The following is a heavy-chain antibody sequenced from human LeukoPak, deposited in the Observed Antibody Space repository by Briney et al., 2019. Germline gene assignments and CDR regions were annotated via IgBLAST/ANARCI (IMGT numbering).Heavy chain of an antibody. D-gene: IGHD2-2*01. V-gene: IGHV3-21*01. CDR3: ARGSGYCSSTSCYFTNFDY. CDR1: GFTFDDYA. CDR2: ISSGSSYI. J-gene: IGHJ4*02. Sequence: GGSLRLSCAASGFTFDDYAMHWVRQAPGKGLEWVSSISSGSSYIYYADSLKGRFTIPRDNAKNSLYLQMDSLRAEDTAVYYCARGSGYCSSTSCYFTNFDYWGQGTLVTVSS.